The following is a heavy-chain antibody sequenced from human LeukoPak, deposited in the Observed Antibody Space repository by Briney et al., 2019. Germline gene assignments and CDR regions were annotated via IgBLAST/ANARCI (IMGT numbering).Heavy chain of an antibody. CDR2: ISGSSSTI. Sequence: GGSLRLSCAASGFTFSSYSMNWVRQAPGKGLEWISYISGSSSTIYYADSVKGRFTISRDNAKNSLYLQMDSLKAEDTAVYYCARGGYNWNYVNYWGQGTLVTVSS. CDR1: GFTFSSYS. V-gene: IGHV3-48*01. J-gene: IGHJ4*02. CDR3: ARGGYNWNYVNY. D-gene: IGHD1-7*01.